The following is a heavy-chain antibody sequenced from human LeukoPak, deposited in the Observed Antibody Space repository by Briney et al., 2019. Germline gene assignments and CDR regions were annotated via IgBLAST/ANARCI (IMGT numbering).Heavy chain of an antibody. Sequence: SETLSLTCTVSGGSISSYYWSWLRQPPGKGLEWIGYIYYSGSTNYNPSLKSRVTISVDTSKNQFSLKLSSVTAADTAVYYCVPYYYDSSGYYYFDYWGQGTLVTVSS. V-gene: IGHV4-59*01. CDR1: GGSISSYY. D-gene: IGHD3-22*01. CDR3: VPYYYDSSGYYYFDY. J-gene: IGHJ4*02. CDR2: IYYSGST.